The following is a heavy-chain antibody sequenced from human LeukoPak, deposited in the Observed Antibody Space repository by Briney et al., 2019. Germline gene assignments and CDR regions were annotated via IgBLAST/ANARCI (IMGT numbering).Heavy chain of an antibody. J-gene: IGHJ6*02. V-gene: IGHV7-4-1*02. Sequence: ASVKVSCKASGYTFTSYAMNWVRQAPGQGLEWMGWINTNTGNPTYAQGFTGRFVFSLDTSVSTAYLQISSLKAEDTAVYYCARGRTVLWFGELSLYYYGMDVWGQGTTVTVSS. CDR2: INTNTGNP. D-gene: IGHD3-10*01. CDR1: GYTFTSYA. CDR3: ARGRTVLWFGELSLYYYGMDV.